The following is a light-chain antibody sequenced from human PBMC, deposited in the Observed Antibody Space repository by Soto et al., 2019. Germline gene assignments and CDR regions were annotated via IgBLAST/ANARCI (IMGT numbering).Light chain of an antibody. CDR3: QQYNSYSPNT. V-gene: IGKV1-5*03. CDR1: QSISSW. CDR2: KAS. Sequence: DIQMTQSPSTLSASVGDRDTITCRASQSISSWLAWYQQKPGKAPKLLIYKASSLESGVPSRFSGSGSGTEFTLTISSLQPDDFATYYCQQYNSYSPNTFGQGTKLEIK. J-gene: IGKJ2*01.